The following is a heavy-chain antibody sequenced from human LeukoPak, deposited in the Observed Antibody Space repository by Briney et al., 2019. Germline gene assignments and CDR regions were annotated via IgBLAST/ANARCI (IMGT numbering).Heavy chain of an antibody. V-gene: IGHV3-15*01. Sequence: GGSLRLSCVGSGFTFTNAWMSWVRQAPGKGLEWIGRIKSKSIGGRTDYAAPVKGRFTISRDNAKNSLYLQMNSLRAEDTAVYYCARVNSFPDFPNMDVWGKGTTVTVSS. D-gene: IGHD3-3*01. J-gene: IGHJ6*03. CDR1: GFTFTNAW. CDR3: ARVNSFPDFPNMDV. CDR2: IKSKSIGGRT.